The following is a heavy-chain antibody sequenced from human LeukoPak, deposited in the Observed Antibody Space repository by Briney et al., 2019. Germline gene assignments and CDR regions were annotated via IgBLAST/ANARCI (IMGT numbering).Heavy chain of an antibody. D-gene: IGHD1-26*01. CDR2: ISYSGST. J-gene: IGHJ3*02. CDR1: GGSISSYY. Sequence: SETLSLTCTVSGGSISSYYWSWIRRPPGKGLEWVGYISYSGSTNYNPSLKSRVTISVDTSKYQFSLKLSSVTAADTAVYFCARAPYVGAFDIWGQGTMVTVSS. CDR3: ARAPYVGAFDI. V-gene: IGHV4-59*01.